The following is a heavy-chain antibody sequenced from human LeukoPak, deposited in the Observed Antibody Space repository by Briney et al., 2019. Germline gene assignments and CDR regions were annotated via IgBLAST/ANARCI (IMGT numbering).Heavy chain of an antibody. CDR1: GGSISSSNW. V-gene: IGHV4-4*02. CDR3: ATHPPKLCTGGSCSEY. J-gene: IGHJ4*02. Sequence: SETLSLTCAVSGGSISSSNWWSWVRQPPGKGLEWIGEIYHSGSTNYNPSLKSRVTISVDKSKNQFSLKLSSVTAADTAVYYCATHPPKLCTGGSCSEYWGQGTLVTVSS. CDR2: IYHSGST. D-gene: IGHD2-15*01.